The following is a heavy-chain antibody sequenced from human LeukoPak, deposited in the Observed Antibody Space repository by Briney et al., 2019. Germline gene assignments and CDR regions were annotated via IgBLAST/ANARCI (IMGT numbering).Heavy chain of an antibody. CDR1: GGSISTVAYT. D-gene: IGHD2-2*01. Sequence: SQTLSLTCTVSGGSISTVAYTCSSSPQHPRNGLWWIGYIYCRESTHCNPSLETRVTISVDTSKNQFSLKLSSVTAADTAVYYCARQAREGPAAMRFDHWGQGALVTVSS. V-gene: IGHV4-31*03. CDR3: ARQAREGPAAMRFDH. CDR2: IYCREST. J-gene: IGHJ4*02.